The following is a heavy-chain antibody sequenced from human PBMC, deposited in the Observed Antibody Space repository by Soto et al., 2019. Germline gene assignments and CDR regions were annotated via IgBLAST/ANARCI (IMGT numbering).Heavy chain of an antibody. CDR2: ISGSGGSTYYAHTST. Sequence: EVQLLESGGGLVQPGGSLRLSCAASGFTFSSYAMNWLRQAPGKGLEWVSTISGSGGSTYYAHTSTYYADSVKGRFTISRDNSKNPQYLQMNSLRAEDTAVYYCAKVGGTSHPPIPVDYWGQGTLVTVSS. CDR1: GFTFSSYA. J-gene: IGHJ4*02. V-gene: IGHV3-23*01. CDR3: AKVGGTSHPPIPVDY. D-gene: IGHD2-2*02.